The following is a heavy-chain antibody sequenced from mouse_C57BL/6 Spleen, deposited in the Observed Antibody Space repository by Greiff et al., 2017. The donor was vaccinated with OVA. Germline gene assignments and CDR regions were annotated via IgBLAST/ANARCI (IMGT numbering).Heavy chain of an antibody. Sequence: EVHLVESGGGLVQPGGSMKLSCAASGFTFSDAWMDWVRQSPEKGLEWVAEIRNKANNHATYYAESVKGRFTISRDDSKSSVYLQMNSLRAEDTGIYYCTRYGSSYVFAYWGQGTLVTVSA. J-gene: IGHJ3*01. CDR1: GFTFSDAW. CDR3: TRYGSSYVFAY. V-gene: IGHV6-6*01. CDR2: IRNKANNHAT. D-gene: IGHD1-1*01.